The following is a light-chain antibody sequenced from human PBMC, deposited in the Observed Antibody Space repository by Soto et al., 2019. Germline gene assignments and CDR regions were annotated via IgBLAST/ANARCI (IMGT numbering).Light chain of an antibody. CDR2: SSS. CDR3: LQYNDYTWT. Sequence: DTQMTQSPATLSASVGDRVTITCRASETISTWLAWYQQKPGQAPKLLIYSSSFLESGVPPRYSGSGSGTEFTLTIRSLQPDDFATYYCLQYNDYTWTFGQGTNVQIK. J-gene: IGKJ1*01. CDR1: ETISTW. V-gene: IGKV1-5*01.